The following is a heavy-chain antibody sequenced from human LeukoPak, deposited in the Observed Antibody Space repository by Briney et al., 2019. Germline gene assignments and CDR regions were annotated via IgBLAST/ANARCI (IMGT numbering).Heavy chain of an antibody. J-gene: IGHJ3*02. D-gene: IGHD2-8*01. Sequence: EASVKVSCKASGYTFSDYYMHWVRQAPGQGLEWMGWINPNSGGTNYAQKFQGRVTMTRDTSISTAYMELSRLRSDDTAVYYCARDEPSGRVDAFDIWGQGTMVTVSS. V-gene: IGHV1-2*02. CDR2: INPNSGGT. CDR1: GYTFSDYY. CDR3: ARDEPSGRVDAFDI.